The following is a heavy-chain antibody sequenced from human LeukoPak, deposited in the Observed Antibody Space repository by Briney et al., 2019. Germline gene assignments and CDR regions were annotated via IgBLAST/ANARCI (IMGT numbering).Heavy chain of an antibody. CDR3: ARDSPGWGAFDV. V-gene: IGHV3-48*02. D-gene: IGHD1-26*01. CDR1: GFTFSTYS. Sequence: GGSLRLSCAASGFTFSTYSMNWVRQAPGKGLGWVSYISSSSSSTMYYADSVKGRFTISRDNAKNSLYLQMNSLRDEDTAVYYCARDSPGWGAFDVWGQGTMVTVSS. J-gene: IGHJ3*01. CDR2: ISSSSSSTM.